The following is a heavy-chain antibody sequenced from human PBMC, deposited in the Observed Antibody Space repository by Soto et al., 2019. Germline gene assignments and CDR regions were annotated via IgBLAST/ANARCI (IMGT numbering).Heavy chain of an antibody. D-gene: IGHD3-10*01. CDR2: IKQDGSEK. V-gene: IGHV3-7*01. CDR3: AGGGITMVRGAVYYYYGMEV. J-gene: IGHJ6*02. CDR1: GFTFSSDW. Sequence: EVQLVESGGGLVQPGGSLRLSCAASGFTFSSDWMSWVRQAPGKGLEWVANIKQDGSEKYYVDSVKGRFTISRDNDQNSPYLQMNQLRAEDTAVYYCAGGGITMVRGAVYYYYGMEVWGQRNT.